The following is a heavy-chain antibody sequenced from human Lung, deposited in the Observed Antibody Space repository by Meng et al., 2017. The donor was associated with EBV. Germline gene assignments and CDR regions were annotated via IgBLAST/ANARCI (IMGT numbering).Heavy chain of an antibody. D-gene: IGHD3-22*01. Sequence: QVQLQEAGPGLVKPSQTLSLTCAVSGGSISSGGYYWSWIRQPPGKGLEWIGYIYYSGSTYYNPSLKSRVTISVDTSKNQFSLKLSSVTAADTAVYYCARDSYYYDSSGYGFDYWGQGTLVTVSS. CDR3: ARDSYYYDSSGYGFDY. J-gene: IGHJ4*02. CDR1: GGSISSGGYY. V-gene: IGHV4-30-4*01. CDR2: IYYSGST.